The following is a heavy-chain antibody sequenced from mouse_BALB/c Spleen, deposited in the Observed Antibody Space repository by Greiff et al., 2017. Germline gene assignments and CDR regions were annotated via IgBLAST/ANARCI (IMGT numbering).Heavy chain of an antibody. D-gene: IGHD3-1*01. V-gene: IGHV1-80*01. CDR2: IYPGDGDT. CDR3: ARGSGYAMDY. Sequence: VRLQQSGAELVRPGSSVKISCKASGYAFSSYWMNWVKQRPGQGLEWIGQIYPGDGDTNYNGKFMGKATLTADKSSSTAYMQLSSLTSEDSAVYFCARGSGYAMDYWGQGTSVTVSS. J-gene: IGHJ4*01. CDR1: GYAFSSYW.